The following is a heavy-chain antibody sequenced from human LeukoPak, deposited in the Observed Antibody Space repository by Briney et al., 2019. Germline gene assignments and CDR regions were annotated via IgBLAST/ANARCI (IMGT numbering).Heavy chain of an antibody. CDR3: ARDPSGYFNY. V-gene: IGHV4-61*01. CDR1: GGSVSSGNYY. D-gene: IGHD3-22*01. Sequence: PSETLSLTCTVSGGSVSSGNYYWSWIRQPPGKGLEWIGYIYYSGDTNYNPSLKGRVTISVDTSKNQVSVKLSSVTAADTAVYYCARDPSGYFNYWGQGTLVTVSS. J-gene: IGHJ4*02. CDR2: IYYSGDT.